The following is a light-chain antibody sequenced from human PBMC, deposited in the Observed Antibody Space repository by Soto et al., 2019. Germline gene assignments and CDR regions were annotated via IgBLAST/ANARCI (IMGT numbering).Light chain of an antibody. CDR3: QQYDTSPL. Sequence: EIVLTQSPGTLSLSPGERATLSCRASQSVTSSYLAWYQQKPGQAPRLLIYGASSRATGIPDRFSGSGSGTDFTLPISRLEPEDFAVYYCQQYDTSPLFGPGTKVDIK. V-gene: IGKV3-20*01. CDR2: GAS. CDR1: QSVTSSY. J-gene: IGKJ3*01.